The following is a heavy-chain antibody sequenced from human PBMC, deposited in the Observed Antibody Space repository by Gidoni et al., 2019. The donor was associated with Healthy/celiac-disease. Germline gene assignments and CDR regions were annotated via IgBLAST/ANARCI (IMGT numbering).Heavy chain of an antibody. J-gene: IGHJ3*02. Sequence: QVQLVESGGGVVQPGRSLRLSCATSVFTFSSYGMHSVRQAPGKGLEWVAGIWYDGSNKYYADAVKGRVNISRDNSKNTLYLQMNSLRAEDTAVYYCARTTANYDFWSGYFWGGQTRTHDAFDIWGQGTMVTVSS. CDR1: VFTFSSYG. CDR2: IWYDGSNK. V-gene: IGHV3-33*01. CDR3: ARTTANYDFWSGYFWGGQTRTHDAFDI. D-gene: IGHD3-3*01.